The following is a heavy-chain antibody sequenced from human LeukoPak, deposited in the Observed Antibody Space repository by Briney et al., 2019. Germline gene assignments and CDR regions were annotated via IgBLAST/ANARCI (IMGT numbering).Heavy chain of an antibody. CDR2: ISGSGGST. D-gene: IGHD6-13*01. Sequence: GGSLRLSCAASGFTFSSYAMSWVRQAPGKGLEWVSAISGSGGSTYYADSVKGRFTISRDNSKKRLYLQMSSLRAEDTAVYYCAKRPEYSSSWFYFDYWGQGTLVTVSS. V-gene: IGHV3-23*01. J-gene: IGHJ4*02. CDR3: AKRPEYSSSWFYFDY. CDR1: GFTFSSYA.